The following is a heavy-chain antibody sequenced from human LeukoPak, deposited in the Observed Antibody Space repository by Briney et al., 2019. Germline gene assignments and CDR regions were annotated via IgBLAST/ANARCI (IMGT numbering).Heavy chain of an antibody. J-gene: IGHJ6*03. CDR3: ARDPRYCSSTSCYLRTGYYYMDV. Sequence: ASVKVSGKASGYTFTGYYMHWVRQAPGQGLEWMGWINPNSGGTNYAQKFQGRVTMTRDTSISTAYMELSRLRSDDTAVYYCARDPRYCSSTSCYLRTGYYYMDVWGKGTTVTVSS. D-gene: IGHD2-2*01. CDR2: INPNSGGT. V-gene: IGHV1-2*02. CDR1: GYTFTGYY.